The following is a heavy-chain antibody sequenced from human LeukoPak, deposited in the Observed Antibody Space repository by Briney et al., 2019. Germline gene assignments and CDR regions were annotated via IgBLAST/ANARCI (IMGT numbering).Heavy chain of an antibody. V-gene: IGHV4-59*02. Sequence: SETLSLTCTVSGASVSSFYWSWIRQPPGKGLEWIGYISYSGSANYNPSLKTRVTISVDTSKNQFSLKLSSVTAADTAVYYCARALPNYYDSLGAFDIWGQGTMVTVSS. CDR3: ARALPNYYDSLGAFDI. J-gene: IGHJ3*02. CDR2: ISYSGSA. D-gene: IGHD3-22*01. CDR1: GASVSSFY.